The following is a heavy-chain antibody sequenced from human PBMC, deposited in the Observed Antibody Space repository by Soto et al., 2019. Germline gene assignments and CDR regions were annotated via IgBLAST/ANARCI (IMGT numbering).Heavy chain of an antibody. CDR2: ISYDGSDK. D-gene: IGHD6-19*01. CDR1: GFTFTSYG. Sequence: QVQLEESGGGVVQPGRSLRLSCKASGFTFTSYGMHWVRQAPGKGLEWVALISYDGSDKLYADSVEGRFTISRDNSKNRVYLQMNSLRIEETAMYHCGKFSDIEVPGMGDWFDPWGQGTLVTVTS. CDR3: GKFSDIEVPGMGDWFDP. J-gene: IGHJ5*02. V-gene: IGHV3-30*18.